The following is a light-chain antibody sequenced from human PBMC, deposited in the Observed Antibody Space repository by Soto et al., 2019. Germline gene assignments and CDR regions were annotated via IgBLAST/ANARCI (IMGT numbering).Light chain of an antibody. Sequence: QSVLTQPPSVSGAPGQRVTISCTGSSSNIGAGYDVHWYQQLPGTAPKLLIYGNSNRPSGVPDRFSGSKSGTSASLAITGLQAEDEADYYCQSYDSSLSGGVFGTGTQLNVL. J-gene: IGLJ1*01. CDR3: QSYDSSLSGGV. CDR2: GNS. V-gene: IGLV1-40*01. CDR1: SSNIGAGYD.